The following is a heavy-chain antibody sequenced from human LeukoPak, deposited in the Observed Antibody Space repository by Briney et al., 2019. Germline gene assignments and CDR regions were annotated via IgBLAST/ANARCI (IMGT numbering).Heavy chain of an antibody. V-gene: IGHV3-30*04. J-gene: IGHJ4*02. CDR3: ARDRVVGYYYDSSGYQDY. Sequence: GGSLRLSCAASGFTFSSYAMHWVRQAPGKELEWVAVISYDGSNKYYADSVKGRFTISRDNSKNTLYLQLNSLRAEDTAVYYCARDRVVGYYYDSSGYQDYWGQGTLVPVSS. CDR2: ISYDGSNK. D-gene: IGHD3-22*01. CDR1: GFTFSSYA.